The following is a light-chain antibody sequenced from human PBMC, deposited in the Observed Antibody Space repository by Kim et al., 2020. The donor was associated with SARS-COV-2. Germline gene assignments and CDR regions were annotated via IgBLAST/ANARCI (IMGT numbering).Light chain of an antibody. CDR3: GSYTSTNTRI. V-gene: IGLV2-14*03. J-gene: IGLJ1*01. CDR2: AVS. Sequence: QSISTACTGTSSDVGGYDYVSWYQQYPGKAPQVIVYAVSRRPSGVSNRFSGSKSGSTASLTISGLRAEDEADYYCGSYTSTNTRIFGTGTKVTVL. CDR1: SSDVGGYDY.